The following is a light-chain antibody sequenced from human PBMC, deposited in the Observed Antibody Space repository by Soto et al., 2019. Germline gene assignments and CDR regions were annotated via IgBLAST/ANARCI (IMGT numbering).Light chain of an antibody. CDR3: QQYTSSLYT. V-gene: IGKV1-5*03. Sequence: DIQMTQSPSTLSASVGDRVTITCRASQSISSWLAWYQQKPGKAPKLLLYKASSLESGFPSRFSGSGSGTEFTLTISILQPDDFATYYCQQYTSSLYTFCHGTKLE. CDR1: QSISSW. CDR2: KAS. J-gene: IGKJ2*01.